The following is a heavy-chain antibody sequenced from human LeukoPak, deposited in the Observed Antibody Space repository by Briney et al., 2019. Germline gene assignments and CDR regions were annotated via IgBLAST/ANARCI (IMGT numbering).Heavy chain of an antibody. D-gene: IGHD2-15*01. J-gene: IGHJ5*02. Sequence: SVKVSCKASGGTFSSYAISWVRQAPGQGLEWMGRITPIFGIANYAQKFQGRVTITADKSTSTAYMELSSLRSEDTAVYYCARDGCSGGSCYGRFGFDPWGQGTLVTVSS. V-gene: IGHV1-69*04. CDR2: ITPIFGIA. CDR3: ARDGCSGGSCYGRFGFDP. CDR1: GGTFSSYA.